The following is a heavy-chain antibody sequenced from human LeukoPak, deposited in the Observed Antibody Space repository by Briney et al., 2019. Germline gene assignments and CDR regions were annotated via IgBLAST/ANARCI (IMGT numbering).Heavy chain of an antibody. Sequence: GGSLRLSCAASGLTFSTYAMSWVRQAPGKGLVWVSAISGSGDNTYYADSVKGRFTISRDNSKNNVYLQMNSLRAEDTAVYYCSRDGGNSWDYWGQGTLVTVSS. CDR2: ISGSGDNT. V-gene: IGHV3-23*01. D-gene: IGHD6-13*01. J-gene: IGHJ4*02. CDR1: GLTFSTYA. CDR3: SRDGGNSWDY.